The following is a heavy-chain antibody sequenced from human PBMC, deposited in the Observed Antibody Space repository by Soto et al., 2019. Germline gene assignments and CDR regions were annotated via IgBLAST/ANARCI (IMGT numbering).Heavy chain of an antibody. J-gene: IGHJ5*02. CDR2: IYYSGST. Sequence: QVQLQESGPGLVKPSETLSLTCTVSGGSNNSYYWSWIRQPPGKGLEWIGYIYYSGSTNYNPSLKSRVTISVDTSKNQFSLKLSSVTAADTAVYYCARPHGGSSGWDNWFDPWGQGTLVTVSS. D-gene: IGHD6-25*01. CDR1: GGSNNSYY. CDR3: ARPHGGSSGWDNWFDP. V-gene: IGHV4-59*01.